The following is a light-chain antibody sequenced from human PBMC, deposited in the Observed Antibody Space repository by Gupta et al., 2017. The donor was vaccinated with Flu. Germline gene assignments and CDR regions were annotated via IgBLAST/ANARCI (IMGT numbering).Light chain of an antibody. CDR3: QQYYETPLT. J-gene: IGKJ4*01. Sequence: DIVMTQSPDSLDVSLGARATINCKSSQSVLYSPNNKNYLAWYQQKPGQPPKLLIYWASTRESGVPDRFSGSGSGTDFTLAIDSLQTEDVAVYYCQQYYETPLTFGGGTKVEI. CDR1: QSVLYSPNNKNY. CDR2: WAS. V-gene: IGKV4-1*01.